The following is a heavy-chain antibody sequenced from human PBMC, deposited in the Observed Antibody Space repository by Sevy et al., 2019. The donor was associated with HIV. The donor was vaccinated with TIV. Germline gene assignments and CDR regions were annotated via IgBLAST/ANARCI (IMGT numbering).Heavy chain of an antibody. J-gene: IGHJ4*02. CDR1: GLTFSNYG. D-gene: IGHD5-18*01. Sequence: GGSLRLSCAASGLTFSNYGMHWVRQAPGKGLEWVALIWHDGSNTYYVDSVKGRFTVSRDNSKNTVYLQMNSLRAEDTGIYYCSCGYTYGRDYWGQGTLVTVSS. CDR2: IWHDGSNT. CDR3: SCGYTYGRDY. V-gene: IGHV3-33*01.